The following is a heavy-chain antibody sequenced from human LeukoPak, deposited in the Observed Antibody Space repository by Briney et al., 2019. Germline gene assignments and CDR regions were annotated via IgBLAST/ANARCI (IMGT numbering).Heavy chain of an antibody. CDR3: ARAPSLG. V-gene: IGHV3-74*01. CDR1: GNYW. Sequence: GGSLRLSCAASGNYWMHWVRQAPGKGLVWVSHINSDGSWTSYADSVKGRFTISRDDSRNTLYLQMNSLRAEDTAVYYCARAPSLGWGQGTLVTVSS. CDR2: INSDGSWT. J-gene: IGHJ4*02.